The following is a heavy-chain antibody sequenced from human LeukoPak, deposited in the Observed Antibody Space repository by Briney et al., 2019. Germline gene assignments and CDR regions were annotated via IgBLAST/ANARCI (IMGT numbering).Heavy chain of an antibody. CDR1: GFTFNNYA. D-gene: IGHD1-1*01. V-gene: IGHV3-23*01. CDR3: AKAAWNNWFDP. J-gene: IGHJ5*02. CDR2: ISGSGGNT. Sequence: GGSLRLSCAASGFTFNNYAMSWVRQAPGKGLEWVSAISGSGGNTYYADSVKGRFTVSRDNSKDTLYLQMNSLRAEDTAVYYCAKAAWNNWFDPWGQGTLVTVSS.